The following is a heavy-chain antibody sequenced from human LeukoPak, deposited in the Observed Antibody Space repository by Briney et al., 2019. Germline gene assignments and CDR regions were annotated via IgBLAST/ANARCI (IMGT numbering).Heavy chain of an antibody. D-gene: IGHD2-2*01. CDR2: ISYDGSNT. V-gene: IGHV3-30*03. J-gene: IGHJ5*02. CDR3: ARDLVVVPAAGYNWFDP. Sequence: GRSLRLSCAASGFTLSSYGMHWVRQAPGKGLEWVAVISYDGSNTYYADSVKGRFTISRDNSKNTLYLQMNSLRAEDTAVYYCARDLVVVPAAGYNWFDPWGQGTLVTVSS. CDR1: GFTLSSYG.